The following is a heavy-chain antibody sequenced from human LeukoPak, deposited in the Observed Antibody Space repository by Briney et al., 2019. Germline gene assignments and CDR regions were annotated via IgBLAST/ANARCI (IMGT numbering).Heavy chain of an antibody. CDR2: ITGSSWT. J-gene: IGHJ2*01. CDR1: GFPFGTYG. Sequence: GGSLRLSCEASGFPFGTYGMTWVRQAPGKGLEWVSGITGSSWTYYADSVRGRFTISRDNSKNTLHLQMNNLTADDTAIYYCARELVPLGTGYFDLWGRGTLVTVSS. D-gene: IGHD7-27*01. CDR3: ARELVPLGTGYFDL. V-gene: IGHV3-23*01.